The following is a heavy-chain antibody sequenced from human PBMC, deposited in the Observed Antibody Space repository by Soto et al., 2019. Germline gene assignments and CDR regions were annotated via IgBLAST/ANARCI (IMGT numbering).Heavy chain of an antibody. CDR1: GSTVSSYA. J-gene: IGHJ4*02. CDR3: AREDRDIVVVPAAILPDY. D-gene: IGHD2-2*02. CDR2: ISFDGSNK. V-gene: IGHV3-30-3*01. Sequence: QVQLVESGGGVVQPGRSLRLSCAASGSTVSSYAMHWVRQAPGKGLEWVPVISFDGSNKYYADSVKGRFTISRDNSKNTLYLQMNSLRAEDTAVYYCAREDRDIVVVPAAILPDYWGQGTLVTVSS.